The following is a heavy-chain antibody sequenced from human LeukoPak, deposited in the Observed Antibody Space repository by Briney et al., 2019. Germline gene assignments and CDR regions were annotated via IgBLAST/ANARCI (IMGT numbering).Heavy chain of an antibody. V-gene: IGHV1-8*01. D-gene: IGHD3-10*01. CDR1: GYTFTSYD. J-gene: IGHJ4*02. CDR3: ARDTQGVRGLIRDPDY. CDR2: MNPNSGHT. Sequence: GSVKVSCKASGYTFTSYDINWVRQATGQGLEWVGWMNPNSGHTGYAQKFQGRVTMTRNTSISTAYMELSSLRSEDTAVYYCARDTQGVRGLIRDPDYWGQGTLSPSPQ.